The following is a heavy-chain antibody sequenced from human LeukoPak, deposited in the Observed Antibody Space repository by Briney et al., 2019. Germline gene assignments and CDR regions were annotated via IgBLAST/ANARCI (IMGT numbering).Heavy chain of an antibody. CDR1: GYTFTSYG. D-gene: IGHD2-15*01. J-gene: IGHJ4*02. CDR2: ISAYNGNT. Sequence: ASVTVSCKASGYTFTSYGISWVRQAPGQGLEWMGWISAYNGNTNYAQKLQGRVTMTTDTSTSTAYMELRSLRSDDTAVYYCAREISFCSGGSCDKGPLDYWGQGTLVTVSS. V-gene: IGHV1-18*01. CDR3: AREISFCSGGSCDKGPLDY.